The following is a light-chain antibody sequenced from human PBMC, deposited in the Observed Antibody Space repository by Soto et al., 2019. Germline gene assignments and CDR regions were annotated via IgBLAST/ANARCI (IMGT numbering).Light chain of an antibody. CDR2: VAS. V-gene: IGKV3-20*01. Sequence: EIVLTQSPGTLSLSPGEGATLSCRASQSVSSTYLAWYPQKPGQAPRLLIYVASSRATGIPDRFSGSGSGAYFTLTISRLAPEGFEVYYCQDYGSSTWTFGQGTKVEIK. CDR1: QSVSSTY. J-gene: IGKJ1*01. CDR3: QDYGSSTWT.